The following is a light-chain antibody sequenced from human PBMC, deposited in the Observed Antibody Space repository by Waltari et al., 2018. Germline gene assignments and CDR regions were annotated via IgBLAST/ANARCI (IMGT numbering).Light chain of an antibody. V-gene: IGLV3-10*01. CDR2: EDS. CDR1: ALPQKY. CDR3: YSTDSSGNHRV. J-gene: IGLJ2*01. Sequence: SYELTQPPSVSVSPGQTARITCSGDALPQKYAYWYQQKSGQAPVLVIYEDSTRPSGIPERFSGSSSGTMANLTISGAQVEDEADYYCYSTDSSGNHRVFGGGTKLTVL.